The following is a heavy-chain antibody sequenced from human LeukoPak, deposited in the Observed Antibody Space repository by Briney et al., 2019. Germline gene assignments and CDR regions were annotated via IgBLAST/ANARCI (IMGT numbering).Heavy chain of an antibody. CDR3: ATIRGGYQSGDAFDI. CDR1: GYSFTSYW. D-gene: IGHD3-22*01. CDR2: IYPGDSDT. J-gene: IGHJ3*02. Sequence: GESLKISCKGSGYSFTSYWIGWVRQMPGKGLEWMGIIYPGDSDTRYSPSFQGQVTISAAKSISTAYLQWSSLKASDTAMYFCATIRGGYQSGDAFDIWGQGTMVTVSS. V-gene: IGHV5-51*01.